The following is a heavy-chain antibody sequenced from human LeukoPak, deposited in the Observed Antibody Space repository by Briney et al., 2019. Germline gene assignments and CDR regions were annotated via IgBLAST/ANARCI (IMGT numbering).Heavy chain of an antibody. D-gene: IGHD6-19*01. CDR2: ISGDGSST. CDR1: GFTFDDYA. V-gene: IGHV3-43*02. J-gene: IGHJ4*02. Sequence: PGGSLRLSCAASGFTFDDYAMHWVRQAPGKGLEWVSLISGDGSSTYYADSVKGRFTISRDNSKNTLYLQMNSLRAEDTAVYYCARDGSGIAVFDYWGQGTLVTVSS. CDR3: ARDGSGIAVFDY.